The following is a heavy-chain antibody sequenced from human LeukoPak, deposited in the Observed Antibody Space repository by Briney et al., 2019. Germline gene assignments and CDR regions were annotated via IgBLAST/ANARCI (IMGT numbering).Heavy chain of an antibody. CDR3: ARDPLYYDFWSGPSNWFDP. J-gene: IGHJ5*02. CDR1: GFTFSSYS. Sequence: GGSLRLSCAASGFTFSSYSMNWVRQAPGKGLEWVSSISSSSSYIYYADSVKGRFTISRDNAKNSLYLQMNSLRAEDTAVYYCARDPLYYDFWSGPSNWFDPWGQGTLVTVSS. CDR2: ISSSSSYI. V-gene: IGHV3-21*01. D-gene: IGHD3-3*01.